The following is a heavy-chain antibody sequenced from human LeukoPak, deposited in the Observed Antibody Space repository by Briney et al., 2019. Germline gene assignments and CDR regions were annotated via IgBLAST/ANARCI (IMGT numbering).Heavy chain of an antibody. Sequence: ASVKVSCKASGGTFSSYAISWVRQAPGQGLEWMGRIIPIFGTANYAQKFQGRVTITTDESTSTAYMELSSLRSEDTAVYYCARDGVLSSDAFDIWGQGTMVTVSS. V-gene: IGHV1-69*05. D-gene: IGHD3-3*01. CDR1: GGTFSSYA. CDR3: ARDGVLSSDAFDI. J-gene: IGHJ3*02. CDR2: IIPIFGTA.